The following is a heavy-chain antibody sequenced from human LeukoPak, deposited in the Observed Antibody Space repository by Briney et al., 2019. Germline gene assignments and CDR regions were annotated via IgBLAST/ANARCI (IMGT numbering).Heavy chain of an antibody. D-gene: IGHD2-2*01. J-gene: IGHJ4*02. V-gene: IGHV3-23*01. CDR1: GFTFSSYA. Sequence: GGSLRLSCAASGFTFSSYAMSWVRQVPGKGLECVSAISGSGGSTYYADSVKGRFTISRDNSKNTLYLQMNSLRAEDTAVYYCAKWGYCSSTSCYAWSLGFDYWGQGTLVTVSS. CDR2: ISGSGGST. CDR3: AKWGYCSSTSCYAWSLGFDY.